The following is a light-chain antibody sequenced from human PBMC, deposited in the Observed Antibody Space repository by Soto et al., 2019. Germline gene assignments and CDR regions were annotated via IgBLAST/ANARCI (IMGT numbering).Light chain of an antibody. J-gene: IGLJ1*01. V-gene: IGLV1-40*01. CDR1: SSNIGAGYD. Sequence: QSVLTQPPSVSGAPGQRVTISCTGSSSNIGAGYDVHWCQQLPGTAPKLLIYGNSNRPSGVPDRFSGSKSGTSASLAITGLQAEDEADYHCHSYDSSLSGLYVFGTGTKGTVL. CDR3: HSYDSSLSGLYV. CDR2: GNS.